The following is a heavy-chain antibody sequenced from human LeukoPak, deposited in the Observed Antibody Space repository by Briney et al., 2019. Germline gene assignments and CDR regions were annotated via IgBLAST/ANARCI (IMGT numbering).Heavy chain of an antibody. J-gene: IGHJ4*02. V-gene: IGHV3-23*01. CDR3: AKGGNYDFWSGYYDDY. Sequence: PGGSLRLSCAASGFTLSSYAMSWVRQAPGKGLEWVSAISGSGGSTYYADSVKGRFTISRDNSKNTLYLQMNSLRAEDTAVYYCAKGGNYDFWSGYYDDYWGQGTLVTVSS. CDR2: ISGSGGST. D-gene: IGHD3-3*01. CDR1: GFTLSSYA.